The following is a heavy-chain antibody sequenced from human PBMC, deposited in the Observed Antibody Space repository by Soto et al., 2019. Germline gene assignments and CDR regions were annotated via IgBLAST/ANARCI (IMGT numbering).Heavy chain of an antibody. V-gene: IGHV1-69*04. J-gene: IGHJ6*03. CDR3: ARDPMVRGPEDFYYYYYMDV. Sequence: SVKVSCKASGGTFSSYTISWVRQAPGQGLEWMGRIIPILGIANYAQKFQGRVTITADKSTSTAYMELSSLRSEDTAVYYCARDPMVRGPEDFYYYYYMDVWGKGTTVTVS. CDR2: IIPILGIA. D-gene: IGHD3-10*01. CDR1: GGTFSSYT.